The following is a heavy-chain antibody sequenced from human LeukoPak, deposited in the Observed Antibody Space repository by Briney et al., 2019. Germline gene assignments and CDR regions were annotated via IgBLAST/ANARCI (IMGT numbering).Heavy chain of an antibody. Sequence: GASVKVSCKASGYTFTGHYMHWVRQAPGQGLEWMGWINPNSGGTNYAQKFQGRVTMTRDTSISTAYMELSRLRSDDTAVYYCARGEQQLAHSGSYYDPWGQGTLVTVSS. CDR1: GYTFTGHY. D-gene: IGHD1-26*01. CDR2: INPNSGGT. V-gene: IGHV1-2*02. CDR3: ARGEQQLAHSGSYYDP. J-gene: IGHJ5*02.